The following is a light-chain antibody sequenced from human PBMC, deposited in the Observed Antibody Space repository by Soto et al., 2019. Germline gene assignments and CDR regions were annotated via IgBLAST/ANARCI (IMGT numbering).Light chain of an antibody. CDR3: MQTLQTPYT. Sequence: DIIMTQSRLSLPVTPGEPASISCRSSQSLLSSNGNNFLDWYLQKPGQSPQLLIYLASNRVSGVPDRFSGSGSGTDFTLKISRVEAEDVGVYYCMQTLQTPYTLGQGTQLEIK. V-gene: IGKV2-28*01. CDR2: LAS. CDR1: QSLLSSNGNNF. J-gene: IGKJ2*01.